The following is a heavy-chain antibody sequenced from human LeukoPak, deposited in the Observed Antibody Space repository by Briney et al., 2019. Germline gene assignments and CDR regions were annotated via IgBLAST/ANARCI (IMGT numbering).Heavy chain of an antibody. D-gene: IGHD3-22*01. CDR1: GGSISNGDYY. J-gene: IGHJ4*02. CDR2: IYYSGST. V-gene: IGHV4-61*08. CDR3: ARGGHGLHDSSGYGDDY. Sequence: PSETLSLTCTVSGGSISNGDYYWSWIRQPPGKGLEWIGYIYYSGSTNYNPSLKSRVTISVDTSKNQFSLKLSSVTAADTAVYYCARGGHGLHDSSGYGDDYWGQGTLVTVSS.